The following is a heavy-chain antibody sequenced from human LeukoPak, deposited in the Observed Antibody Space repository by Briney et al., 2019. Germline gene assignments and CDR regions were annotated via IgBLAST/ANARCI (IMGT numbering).Heavy chain of an antibody. CDR2: INYSGST. Sequence: PSETLSLTCTVSGGSISSSSYYWGWIRQLPGKGLEWFASINYSGSTYYSPSFKGRVTISVDTSKNQFSLKLNSVTAADTAVYYCARRAAGRNWFDPWGQGILVTVSS. V-gene: IGHV4-39*01. CDR3: ARRAAGRNWFDP. D-gene: IGHD6-13*01. CDR1: GGSISSSSYY. J-gene: IGHJ5*02.